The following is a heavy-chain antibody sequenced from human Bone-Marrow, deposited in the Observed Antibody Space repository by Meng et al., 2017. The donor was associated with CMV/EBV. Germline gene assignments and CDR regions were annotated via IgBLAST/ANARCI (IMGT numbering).Heavy chain of an antibody. CDR2: IIPILGIA. D-gene: IGHD5-12*01. Sequence: SVKVSCKASGGTFSSYAISWVRQAPGQGLEWMGGIIPILGIANYAQKFQGRVTITRNTSISTAYMELSSLRSEDTAVYYCARGRPPRGYSGGRRVVDYWGQGTLVTVSS. J-gene: IGHJ4*02. CDR3: ARGRPPRGYSGGRRVVDY. CDR1: GGTFSSYA. V-gene: IGHV1-69*10.